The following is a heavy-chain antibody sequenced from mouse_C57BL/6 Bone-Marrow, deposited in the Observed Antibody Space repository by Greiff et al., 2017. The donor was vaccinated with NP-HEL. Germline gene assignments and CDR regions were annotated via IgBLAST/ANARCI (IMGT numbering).Heavy chain of an antibody. V-gene: IGHV5-6*01. CDR2: ISSGGSYT. CDR3: ARARVYYDYDEGFAY. Sequence: EVMLVESGGDLVKPGGSLKLSCAASGFTFSSYGMSWVRQTPDKRLEWVATISSGGSYTYYPDSVKGRFTISRYNAKNTLYLQMSSLKSEDTAMYYCARARVYYDYDEGFAYWGQGTLVTVSA. D-gene: IGHD2-4*01. J-gene: IGHJ3*01. CDR1: GFTFSSYG.